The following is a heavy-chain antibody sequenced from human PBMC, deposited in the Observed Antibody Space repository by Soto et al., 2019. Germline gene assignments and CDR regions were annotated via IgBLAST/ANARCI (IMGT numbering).Heavy chain of an antibody. CDR2: ISAYNGNT. CDR3: ARDHEAQFGKVPYY. J-gene: IGHJ4*02. V-gene: IGHV1-18*01. Sequence: ASVKVSCKASGYTFTSYGISWVRQAPGQGLEWMGWISAYNGNTNYARKLQGRVTMTTDTSTSTAYMELRSLRSDDTAVYYCARDHEAQFGKVPYYWGQGTLVTVSS. D-gene: IGHD3-3*01. CDR1: GYTFTSYG.